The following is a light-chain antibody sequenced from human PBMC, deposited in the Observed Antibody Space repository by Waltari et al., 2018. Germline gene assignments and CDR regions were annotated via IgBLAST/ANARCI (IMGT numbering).Light chain of an antibody. J-gene: IGLJ2*01. CDR3: CSYAGSNTLA. CDR2: DVT. Sequence: QSALTQPPSASGSPGQSVTISCTGTSADFGGHNYVSCYQHHPGKAPKLIVYDVTKRPSGVPDRFSGSKSGNTASLTVSGLQAEDEAHYYCCSYAGSNTLAFGGGTKLTVL. V-gene: IGLV2-8*01. CDR1: SADFGGHNY.